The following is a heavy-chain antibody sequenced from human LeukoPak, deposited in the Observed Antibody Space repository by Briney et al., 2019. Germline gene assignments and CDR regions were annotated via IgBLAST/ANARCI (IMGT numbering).Heavy chain of an antibody. CDR3: AREGFMGAFDI. J-gene: IGHJ3*02. D-gene: IGHD3-16*01. CDR1: GFTVSSNY. Sequence: PGGSLRLSCAASGFTVSSNYMSWVRQAPGKGLEWVSVIYSGGSTYYADSVKGRFTISSDNSKNTLYLQMNSLRAEDTAVYYWAREGFMGAFDIWGQGTMVTVSS. CDR2: IYSGGST. V-gene: IGHV3-53*01.